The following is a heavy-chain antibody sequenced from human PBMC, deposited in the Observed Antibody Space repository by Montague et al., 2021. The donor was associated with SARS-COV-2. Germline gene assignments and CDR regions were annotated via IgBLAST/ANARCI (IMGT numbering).Heavy chain of an antibody. J-gene: IGHJ4*02. CDR2: INHSGST. CDR1: GGSFSGYY. CDR3: ARGSTVTHY. Sequence: SETLSLTCAVYGGSFSGYYWSWIRQPPGKGPEWIGEINHSGSTNYNPSLKSRVTISVDTSKNQFSLKLSSVTAADTAMYYCARGSTVTHYWGQGTLVTVSS. D-gene: IGHD4-17*01. V-gene: IGHV4-34*01.